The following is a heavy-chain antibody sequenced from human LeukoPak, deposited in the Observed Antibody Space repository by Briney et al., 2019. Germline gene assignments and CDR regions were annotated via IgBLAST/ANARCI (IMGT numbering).Heavy chain of an antibody. CDR3: AKGAVSGNYYYYGMDV. D-gene: IGHD6-19*01. J-gene: IGHJ6*02. Sequence: GGSLRLSCAASGFTFSSYAMSWVRQAPGKGLEWVTYISSSSSTIYYADSVKGRFTISRDNSRNTMYLQMNSLRAEDTAVYYCAKGAVSGNYYYYGMDVWGQGTTVTVSS. CDR2: ISSSSSTI. V-gene: IGHV3-23*01. CDR1: GFTFSSYA.